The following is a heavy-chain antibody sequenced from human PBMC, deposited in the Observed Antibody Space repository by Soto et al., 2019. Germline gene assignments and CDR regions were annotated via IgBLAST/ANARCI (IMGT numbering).Heavy chain of an antibody. J-gene: IGHJ6*02. CDR1: GDSVSSNSAA. D-gene: IGHD2-2*01. Sequence: SQTLSLTCAISGDSVSSNSAAWNWIRQSPSRGLEWLGRTYYRSKWYNDYAVSVKSRITINPDTSKNQFSLRLNSVTPEDTAVYYCARGLYCSSTSCYYYYYGMDVWGQGTTVTVSS. V-gene: IGHV6-1*01. CDR2: TYYRSKWYN. CDR3: ARGLYCSSTSCYYYYYGMDV.